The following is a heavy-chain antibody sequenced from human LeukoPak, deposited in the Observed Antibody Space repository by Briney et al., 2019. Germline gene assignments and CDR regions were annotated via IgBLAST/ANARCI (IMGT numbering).Heavy chain of an antibody. D-gene: IGHD3-16*02. J-gene: IGHJ4*02. CDR3: AGQSGSYRYTSSHY. CDR2: IYYSGST. Sequence: NPSETLSLTCTVSGGSISSSSYYWGWIRQPPGKGLEWIGSIYYSGSTYYNPSLKSRVTISVDTSKNQFSLKLSSVTAADTAVYYCAGQSGSYRYTSSHYWGQGTLVTVSS. CDR1: GGSISSSSYY. V-gene: IGHV4-39*01.